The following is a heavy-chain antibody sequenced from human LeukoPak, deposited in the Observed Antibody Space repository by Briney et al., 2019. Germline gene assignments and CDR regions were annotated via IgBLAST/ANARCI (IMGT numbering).Heavy chain of an antibody. CDR2: INPNSGGT. CDR3: ARVYDSSGYPGWDYYYYMDV. V-gene: IGHV1-2*02. D-gene: IGHD3-22*01. J-gene: IGHJ6*03. CDR1: GYTFTSYY. Sequence: ASVKVSCKASGYTFTSYYMHWVRQAPGQGLEWMGWINPNSGGTNYAQKFQGRVTMTRDTSISTAYMELSRLRSDDTPVYYCARVYDSSGYPGWDYYYYMDVWGKGTTVTVSS.